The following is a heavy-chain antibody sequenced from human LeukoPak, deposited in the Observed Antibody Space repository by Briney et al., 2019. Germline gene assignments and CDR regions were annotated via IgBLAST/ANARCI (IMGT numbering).Heavy chain of an antibody. V-gene: IGHV4-31*03. CDR3: ARDQYYGGNSYYFDY. CDR1: GGSISSGGYY. Sequence: SETLSLTCTVSGGSISSGGYYWSWIRQHPGKGLEWIGYIYYSGSTYYNPSLKSRVTISVDTSKNQFSLKLSSVTAADTAVYYCARDQYYGGNSYYFDYWGQGTLVTVSS. J-gene: IGHJ4*02. CDR2: IYYSGST. D-gene: IGHD4-23*01.